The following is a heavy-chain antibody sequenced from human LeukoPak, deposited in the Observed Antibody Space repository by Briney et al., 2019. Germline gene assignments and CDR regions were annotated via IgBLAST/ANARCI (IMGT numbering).Heavy chain of an antibody. Sequence: SETLSLTCTVSSGSISTSNYYWGWVRQPPGKALEWIGNIFYSGSTYYSPSLKSRVTISVDTSKNQFSLKLSSVTAADTAVYYCARASARFGRSRYYYYYMDIWGKGTTVTVSS. CDR2: IFYSGST. D-gene: IGHD3-10*01. V-gene: IGHV4-39*07. J-gene: IGHJ6*03. CDR3: ARASARFGRSRYYYYYMDI. CDR1: SGSISTSNYY.